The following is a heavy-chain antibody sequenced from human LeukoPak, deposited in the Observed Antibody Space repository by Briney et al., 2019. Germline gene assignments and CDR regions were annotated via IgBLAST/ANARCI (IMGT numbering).Heavy chain of an antibody. CDR3: ARDINWVGGY. CDR2: ISSSDNTI. CDR1: GFTFFSYE. D-gene: IGHD7-27*01. V-gene: IGHV3-48*03. Sequence: VGFLRLSRAASGFTFFSYEMNLVRQAPGILLAWVSYISSSDNTIYYADSVKGRFTISRDNAKNSLYLQMNSLRAEDTAVYYCARDINWVGGYWGQGTLVTVSS. J-gene: IGHJ4*02.